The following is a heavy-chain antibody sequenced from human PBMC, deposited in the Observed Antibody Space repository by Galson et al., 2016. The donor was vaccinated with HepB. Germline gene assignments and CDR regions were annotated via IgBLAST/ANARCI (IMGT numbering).Heavy chain of an antibody. CDR1: GFRFSSFG. CDR3: ARRYYDSSGYSP. Sequence: SLRLSCAGSGFRFSSFGMNWVRQAPGKGPEWVGRIKNKVSGETVDYAAPVKDRFTIFRDDSKNTLYLQMNSLRAEDTAVYYCARRYYDSSGYSPWGQGTLVTVSS. D-gene: IGHD3-22*01. J-gene: IGHJ5*02. CDR2: IKNKVSGETV. V-gene: IGHV3-15*01.